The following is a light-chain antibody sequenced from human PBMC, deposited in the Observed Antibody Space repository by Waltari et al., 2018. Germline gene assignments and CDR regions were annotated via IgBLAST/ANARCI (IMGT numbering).Light chain of an antibody. CDR1: QSVSSW. J-gene: IGKJ1*01. CDR2: EAS. CDR3: QQYNSHSTWT. V-gene: IGKV1-5*01. Sequence: DIQITQSPSTLSASVGDRVPITCRASQSVSSWLAWYQQKPGRAPKLLIYEASSLEGGGPSRFSGRGSGTEFTLTISSLQPDDFATYYCQQYNSHSTWTFGQGTKVEIK.